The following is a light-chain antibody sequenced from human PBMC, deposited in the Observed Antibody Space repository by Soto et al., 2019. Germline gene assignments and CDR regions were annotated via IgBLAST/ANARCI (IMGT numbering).Light chain of an antibody. Sequence: EIVLTQSRGTLSLSPGERATLSCRASQSFHTNYLAWYQHRPGQAPRLLIYGASIRASGIPERFSGRGSGTDFTLTISRLEPEDSAVYYCQHYDSSPGFTFGGGTKMEIK. CDR1: QSFHTNY. J-gene: IGKJ4*01. CDR2: GAS. CDR3: QHYDSSPGFT. V-gene: IGKV3-20*01.